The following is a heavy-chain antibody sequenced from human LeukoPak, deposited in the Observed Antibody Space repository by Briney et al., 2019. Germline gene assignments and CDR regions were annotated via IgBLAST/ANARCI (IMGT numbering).Heavy chain of an antibody. J-gene: IGHJ5*02. CDR1: GYTFTGYY. D-gene: IGHD7-27*01. CDR3: ARVWPTGGGFRANNWFDP. V-gene: IGHV1-2*02. CDR2: INPNSGGT. Sequence: ASVKVSCKASGYTFTGYYMHWVRQAPGQGLEWMGWINPNSGGTNYAQKFQGRVTMTRDTSISTAYMELSRLRSDDTAVYYCARVWPTGGGFRANNWFDPWGQGTLVTVSS.